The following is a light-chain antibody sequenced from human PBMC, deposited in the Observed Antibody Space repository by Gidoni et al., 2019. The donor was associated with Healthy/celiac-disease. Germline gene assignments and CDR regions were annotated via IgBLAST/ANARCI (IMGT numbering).Light chain of an antibody. J-gene: IGLJ2*01. Sequence: QSVLTQPPSASGTPGQRVTISCSGSSSNIGSNTVNWSQQLPGTAPKLLIYSNNQRPSWVPDRFSGSKSGTSASLANSGLQSEDEADYYCAAWDDSLNGVVFGGGTKLTVL. V-gene: IGLV1-44*01. CDR3: AAWDDSLNGVV. CDR2: SNN. CDR1: SSNIGSNT.